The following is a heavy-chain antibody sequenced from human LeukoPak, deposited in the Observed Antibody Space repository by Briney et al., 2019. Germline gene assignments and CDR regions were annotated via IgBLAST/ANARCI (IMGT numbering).Heavy chain of an antibody. D-gene: IGHD5-18*01. V-gene: IGHV3-30*02. Sequence: GGSLRLSCAASGFTFSSYGMHWVRQAPGKGLEWVAFIRYDGSNKYYADSVKGRFTISRDNSKNTLYLQMNSLRAEDTAVYYCARSTVDTAMPDGYWGQGTLVTVSS. CDR1: GFTFSSYG. CDR3: ARSTVDTAMPDGY. CDR2: IRYDGSNK. J-gene: IGHJ4*02.